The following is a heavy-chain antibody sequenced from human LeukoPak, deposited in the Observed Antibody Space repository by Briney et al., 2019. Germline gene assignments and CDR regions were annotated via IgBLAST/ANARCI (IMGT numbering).Heavy chain of an antibody. CDR2: IRYDGSNK. D-gene: IGHD3-22*01. J-gene: IGHJ3*02. V-gene: IGHV3-30*02. CDR1: GFTFSSYG. CDR3: AKDRDVRITMIVVVRGAFDI. Sequence: PGGSLRLSCAASGFTFSSYGMHWVRQAPGKGLEWVAFIRYDGSNKYYADSVKGRFTISRDNAKNSLYLQMNSLRAEDTALYYCAKDRDVRITMIVVVRGAFDIWGQGTMVTVSS.